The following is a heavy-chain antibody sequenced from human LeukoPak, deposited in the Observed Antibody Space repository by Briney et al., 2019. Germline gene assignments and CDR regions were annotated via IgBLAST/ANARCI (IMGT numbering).Heavy chain of an antibody. J-gene: IGHJ4*02. V-gene: IGHV3-53*01. Sequence: PGGSLRLSCAASGFTVRSKYMSWVRQAPGKGLEWVSVIYSDETTYYADSVKGRFTVSRDNSKNTVFLQMTSLRAEDTAVYYCAREIGVHGPMDCWGQGTLVTVSS. CDR3: AREIGVHGPMDC. D-gene: IGHD1-1*01. CDR2: IYSDETT. CDR1: GFTVRSKY.